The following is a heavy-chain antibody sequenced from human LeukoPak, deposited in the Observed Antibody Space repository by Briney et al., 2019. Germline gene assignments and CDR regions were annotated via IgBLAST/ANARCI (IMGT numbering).Heavy chain of an antibody. CDR3: ARDGEDCSGGTCYALNWFDP. CDR2: IYYSGST. J-gene: IGHJ5*02. D-gene: IGHD2-15*01. CDR1: GGSISSGDYY. Sequence: PSQTLSLTCTVFGGSISSGDYYWSWIRQPPGKGLEWIGYIYYSGSTYYNPSLKSRVTISGDTSRNQFSLKLTSVTAADTAVYYCARDGEDCSGGTCYALNWFDPWGQGTLVTVSS. V-gene: IGHV4-30-4*01.